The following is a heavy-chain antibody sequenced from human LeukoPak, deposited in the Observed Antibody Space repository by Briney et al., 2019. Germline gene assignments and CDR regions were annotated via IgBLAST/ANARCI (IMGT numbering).Heavy chain of an antibody. J-gene: IGHJ4*02. CDR1: GGTFSSYA. D-gene: IGHD3-22*01. V-gene: IGHV1-69*06. CDR3: ATDRPDYYDSTTPLDY. Sequence: EASVKVSCKASGGTFSSYAISWVRQAPGQGLEWMGGIIPIFGTANYAQKFQGRVTMTEDTSTDTAYMELSSLRSEDTAVYYCATDRPDYYDSTTPLDYWGQGTLVTVSS. CDR2: IIPIFGTA.